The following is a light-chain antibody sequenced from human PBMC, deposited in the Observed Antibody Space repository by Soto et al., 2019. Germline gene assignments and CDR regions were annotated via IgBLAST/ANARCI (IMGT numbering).Light chain of an antibody. CDR3: SAYTTSSTVV. J-gene: IGLJ1*01. CDR2: DVS. CDR1: SSDIGYYNY. V-gene: IGLV2-14*03. Sequence: QSALTQPASVSGYPGQSITISCTGTSSDIGYYNYVSWYQQHPGKAPKVMIYDVSNRPSGVSNRFSGSKSANTASLTISGLQAEDEADYHCSAYTTSSTVVFGSGTKVTVL.